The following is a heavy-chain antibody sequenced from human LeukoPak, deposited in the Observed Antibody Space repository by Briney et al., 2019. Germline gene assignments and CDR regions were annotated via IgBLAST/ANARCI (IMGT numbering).Heavy chain of an antibody. D-gene: IGHD3-10*01. CDR1: GFTFSSYS. CDR3: ASGAYGSGSYYYYGMDV. V-gene: IGHV3-48*02. CDR2: ISSSSTI. J-gene: IGHJ6*02. Sequence: GGSLRLSCAASGFTFSSYSMNWVRQAPGKGLEWVSYISSSSTIYYADSVKGRFTISRDNAKNSLYLQMNSLRDEDTAVYYCASGAYGSGSYYYYGMDVWGQGTTVTVSS.